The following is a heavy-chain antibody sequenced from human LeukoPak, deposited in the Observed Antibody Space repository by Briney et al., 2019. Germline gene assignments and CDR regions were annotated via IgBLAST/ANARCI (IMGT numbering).Heavy chain of an antibody. CDR3: ARDQVGGVAFDI. Sequence: SETLSLTCAVYGGSFSGYYWSWIRQPPGKGLEWIGEINHSGSTNYNPSLKSRVTISVDKSKNQFSLKLSSVTAADTAVYYCARDQVGGVAFDIWGQGTMVTVSS. D-gene: IGHD1-26*01. V-gene: IGHV4-34*01. CDR1: GGSFSGYY. CDR2: INHSGST. J-gene: IGHJ3*02.